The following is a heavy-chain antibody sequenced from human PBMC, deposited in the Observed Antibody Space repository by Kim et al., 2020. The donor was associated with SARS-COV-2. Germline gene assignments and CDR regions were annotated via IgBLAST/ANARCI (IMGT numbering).Heavy chain of an antibody. CDR2: IYYSGST. Sequence: TLSLTCTVSGGSISSYYWSWIRQPPGKGLEWIGYIYYSGSTNYNPSLKSRVTISVDTSKNQFSLKLSSVTAADTAVYYCARGGPGFRDGYNLGLFLSFYYWGQGTLVTVSS. J-gene: IGHJ4*02. V-gene: IGHV4-59*01. D-gene: IGHD5-12*01. CDR1: GGSISSYY. CDR3: ARGGPGFRDGYNLGLFLSFYY.